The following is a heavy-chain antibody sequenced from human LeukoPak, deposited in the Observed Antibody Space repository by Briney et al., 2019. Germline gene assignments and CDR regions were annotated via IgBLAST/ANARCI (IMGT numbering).Heavy chain of an antibody. D-gene: IGHD6-19*01. CDR2: MRYDGGNE. CDR1: GFTFTSYG. V-gene: IGHV3-30*02. CDR3: AKGSSGWSIDY. Sequence: GGSLRLSCAASGFTFTSYGMHWVRQAPGKGLEWVALMRYDGGNEYYTDSVKGRFTISRDNSKSTLYLQMNSLRAEDTAVYYCAKGSSGWSIDYWGQGTLVTVSS. J-gene: IGHJ4*02.